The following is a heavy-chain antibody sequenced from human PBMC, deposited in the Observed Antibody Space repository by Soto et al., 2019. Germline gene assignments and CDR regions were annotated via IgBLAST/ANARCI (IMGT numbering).Heavy chain of an antibody. J-gene: IGHJ4*02. CDR3: ARGGKDDYIWGSYRSGVQPPLDY. D-gene: IGHD3-16*02. Sequence: GGSLRLSCAASGFTFSDYYMSWIRQAPGKGLEWVSYISSSGSTIYYADSVKGRFTISRDNAKNSLYLQMNSLRAEDTAVYYCARGGKDDYIWGSYRSGVQPPLDYWGQGTLVTVSS. CDR1: GFTFSDYY. V-gene: IGHV3-11*01. CDR2: ISSSGSTI.